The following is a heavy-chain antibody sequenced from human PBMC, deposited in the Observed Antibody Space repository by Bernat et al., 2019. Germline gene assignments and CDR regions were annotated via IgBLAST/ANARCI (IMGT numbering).Heavy chain of an antibody. CDR2: ISSSSSYM. CDR3: ARGTIGQVSYFDY. CDR1: GFTFSSYS. J-gene: IGHJ4*02. D-gene: IGHD2-2*01. Sequence: EVQLVESGGGLVKPGGSLRLSCAASGFTFSSYSMNWFRQAPGKGLEWVSSISSSSSYMYNADSVKGRFTISRDNAKNSLYLQMNSLRAEDTAVYYCARGTIGQVSYFDYWGQGTLVTVSS. V-gene: IGHV3-21*01.